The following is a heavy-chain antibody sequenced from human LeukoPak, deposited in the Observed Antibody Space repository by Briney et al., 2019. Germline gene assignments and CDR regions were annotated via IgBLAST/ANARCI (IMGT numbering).Heavy chain of an antibody. J-gene: IGHJ4*02. V-gene: IGHV1-69*13. CDR3: ARSYYYDSSGPLL. CDR1: GYTFTSYG. D-gene: IGHD3-22*01. CDR2: IIPIFGTA. Sequence: GASVKVSCKASGYTFTSYGISWVRQAPGQGLEWMGGIIPIFGTANYAQKFQGRVTITADESTSTAYMELSSLRSEDTAVYYCARSYYYDSSGPLLWGQGTLVTVSS.